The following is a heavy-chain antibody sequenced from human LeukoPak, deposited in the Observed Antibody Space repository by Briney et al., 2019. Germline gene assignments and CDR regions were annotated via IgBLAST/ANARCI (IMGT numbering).Heavy chain of an antibody. CDR3: ARGFIRIRSERTYYGGNLAG. Sequence: GGSLRLSCAASGFTFSSYAMSWVRQAPGKGLEWVSAISGSGGSTYYADSVKGRFTISRDNSKNTLYLQMNSLRAEDTAVYYCARGFIRIRSERTYYGGNLAGWGQGTLVTVSS. V-gene: IGHV3-23*01. J-gene: IGHJ4*02. CDR1: GFTFSSYA. CDR2: ISGSGGST. D-gene: IGHD4-23*01.